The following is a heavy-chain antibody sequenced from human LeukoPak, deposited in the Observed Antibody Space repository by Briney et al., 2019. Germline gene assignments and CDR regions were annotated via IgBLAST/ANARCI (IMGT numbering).Heavy chain of an antibody. CDR2: IIPIFGTA. V-gene: IGHV1-69*13. Sequence: SVKVSCKASGYTFTSYGISWVRQAPGQGLEWMGGIIPIFGTANYAQKFQGRVTITADESTSTAYMELSSLRSEDTAVYYCAREYYDSSGLINWFDPWGQGTLVTVSS. D-gene: IGHD3-22*01. CDR1: GYTFTSYG. CDR3: AREYYDSSGLINWFDP. J-gene: IGHJ5*02.